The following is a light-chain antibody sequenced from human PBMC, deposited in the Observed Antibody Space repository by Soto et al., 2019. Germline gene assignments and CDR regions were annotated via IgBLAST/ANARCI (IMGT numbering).Light chain of an antibody. CDR1: QSVSSN. Sequence: EIVMTQSPATLSVSPGERATLSCRASQSVSSNLAWYQQKPGQAPRLLIYGASTRATGIPARLSGSGSGTXXXXXXXXXXSEXFAVYYCQQYNNWPALTFGGGTKVEIK. CDR3: QQYNNWPALT. CDR2: GAS. J-gene: IGKJ4*01. V-gene: IGKV3-15*01.